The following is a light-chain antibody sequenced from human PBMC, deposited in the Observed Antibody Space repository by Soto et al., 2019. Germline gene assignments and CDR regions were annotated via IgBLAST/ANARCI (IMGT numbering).Light chain of an antibody. CDR2: DVS. CDR1: STYVCGYNY. V-gene: IGLV2-14*01. J-gene: IGLJ1*01. CDR3: CPYTSITGSTYV. Sequence: QPDLTQPSSVSWSPGQSITISFTRNSTYVCGYNYVSWYQQHPGKAPKLMIYDVSNRPSGVSNRFSGSKSGNTASLTISGLQAEDEADYYCCPYTSITGSTYVFGTGTKVTVL.